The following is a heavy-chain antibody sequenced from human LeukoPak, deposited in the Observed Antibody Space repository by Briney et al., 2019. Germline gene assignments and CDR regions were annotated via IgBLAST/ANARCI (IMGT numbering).Heavy chain of an antibody. D-gene: IGHD3-22*01. J-gene: IGHJ4*02. CDR2: INPSGGST. CDR1: GYTFTSYY. Sequence: GASVKVSCKASGYTFTSYYMHWVRQAPGQGLEWRGIINPSGGSTSYAQKFQGRVTMTRDTSTSTVYMELSSLRSEDTAVYYCARSRPFNYYDSSGSFDYWGQGTLVTVSS. CDR3: ARSRPFNYYDSSGSFDY. V-gene: IGHV1-46*01.